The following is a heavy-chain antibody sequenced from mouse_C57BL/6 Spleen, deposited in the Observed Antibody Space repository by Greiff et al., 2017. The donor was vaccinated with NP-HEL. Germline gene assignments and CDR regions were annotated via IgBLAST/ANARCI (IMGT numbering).Heavy chain of an antibody. V-gene: IGHV1-81*01. CDR2: IYPRSGNT. Sequence: VQLQESGAELARSGASVKLSCKASGYTFTSYGISWVKQRTGQGLEWIGEIYPRSGNTYYNEKFKGKATLTADKSSSTAYMELRSLTSEDSAVYFCARHYSGYFDYWGQGTTLTVSS. CDR3: ARHYSGYFDY. D-gene: IGHD1-1*01. J-gene: IGHJ2*01. CDR1: GYTFTSYG.